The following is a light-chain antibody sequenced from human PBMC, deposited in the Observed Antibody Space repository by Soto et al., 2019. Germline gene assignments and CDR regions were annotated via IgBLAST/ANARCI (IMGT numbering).Light chain of an antibody. V-gene: IGLV1-40*01. CDR2: GNI. J-gene: IGLJ3*02. Sequence: QSALTQPPSVSGAPGQRVTISCTGSTSNIGAGYDLHWYQQLPGTAPKLLIYGNINRPSGVPERFSASKSGTSASLAITGLQAEDEADFYCQSYDNSLSGSWVFGGGTKLTVL. CDR3: QSYDNSLSGSWV. CDR1: TSNIGAGYD.